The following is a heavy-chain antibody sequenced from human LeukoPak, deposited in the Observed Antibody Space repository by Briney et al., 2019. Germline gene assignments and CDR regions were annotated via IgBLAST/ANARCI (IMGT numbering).Heavy chain of an antibody. D-gene: IGHD2-15*01. CDR1: GGTFSSYA. Sequence: SSVKVSCKASGGTFSSYAISWVRQAPGQGLEWMGRIIPIFGTANYAQKFQGRVTITADKSTSTAYMELSSLRSEDTAVYYCARVNPGLRYCSGGSCYSGTLKGNYYMDVWGKGTTVTVSS. CDR3: ARVNPGLRYCSGGSCYSGTLKGNYYMDV. CDR2: IIPIFGTA. J-gene: IGHJ6*03. V-gene: IGHV1-69*06.